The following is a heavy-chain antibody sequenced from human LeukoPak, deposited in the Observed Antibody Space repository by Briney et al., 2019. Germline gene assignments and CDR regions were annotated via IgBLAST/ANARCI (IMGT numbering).Heavy chain of an antibody. CDR2: IYYSGST. CDR3: ASLDPWRYGMDV. V-gene: IGHV4-59*01. J-gene: IGHJ6*04. CDR1: GGSISSYY. D-gene: IGHD3-9*01. Sequence: SETLSLTCTVSGGSISSYYWSWIRQPPGKGLKWIGYIYYSGSTNYNPSLKSRVTISVDTSKNQFSLKLSSVTAADTAVYYCASLDPWRYGMDVWGKGTTVTVSS.